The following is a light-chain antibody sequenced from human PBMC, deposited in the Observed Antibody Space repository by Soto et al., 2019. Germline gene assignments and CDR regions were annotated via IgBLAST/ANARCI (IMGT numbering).Light chain of an antibody. Sequence: EIVMTQSPATLSVSPGEGDTLSCRASQSISSNLAWYQQKPGQAPRLLIFGASTRATGIPARFSGSGSGTEFTLTISSLQSEDFVVYYCQQYNNWPPYTFGQGTKLEIK. V-gene: IGKV3-15*01. CDR2: GAS. CDR3: QQYNNWPPYT. J-gene: IGKJ2*01. CDR1: QSISSN.